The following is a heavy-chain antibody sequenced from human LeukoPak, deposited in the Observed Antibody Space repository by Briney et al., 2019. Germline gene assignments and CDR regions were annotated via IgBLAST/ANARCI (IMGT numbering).Heavy chain of an antibody. D-gene: IGHD2-8*01. J-gene: IGHJ4*02. CDR2: ISGSGGTT. CDR3: AKDGCTNGVCFFDY. V-gene: IGHV3-23*01. CDR1: GFTFSSYG. Sequence: GGTLRLSCAASGFTFSSYGMSWVREAPGKGLEWVSGISGSGGTTYYADSVKGRFTISGDNSKNTLYLQMNSLRAEDMAVYYCAKDGCTNGVCFFDYWGQGPRSPSPQ.